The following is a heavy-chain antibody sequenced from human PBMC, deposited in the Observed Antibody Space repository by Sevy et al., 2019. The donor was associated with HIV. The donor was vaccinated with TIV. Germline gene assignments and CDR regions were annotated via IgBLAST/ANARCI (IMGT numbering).Heavy chain of an antibody. Sequence: SETLSLTYTVSGGSISRSSYYWGWIRPPPGKGLEWIGSIYYSGSTYYNPSLKSRVTISVDTSKNQFSLKLSSVTAADTAVYYCARLDFWSGYPYFDYWGQGTLVTVSS. D-gene: IGHD3-3*01. CDR3: ARLDFWSGYPYFDY. CDR2: IYYSGST. V-gene: IGHV4-39*01. J-gene: IGHJ4*02. CDR1: GGSISRSSYY.